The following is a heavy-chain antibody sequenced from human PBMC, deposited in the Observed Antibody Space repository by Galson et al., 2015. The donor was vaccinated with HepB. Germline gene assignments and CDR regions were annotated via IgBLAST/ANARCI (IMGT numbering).Heavy chain of an antibody. Sequence: QSGAEVKKPGDSLKISCKGSGYRFTTYWIGWVRQMPGKGLEWMGIIYPGDSDTRYSPSFHGQVTMLADKSISTAYLQWSSLKASDTAMYYCARPVYSSGWYLDYWGQGTLVTVSS. V-gene: IGHV5-51*01. D-gene: IGHD6-19*01. CDR1: GYRFTTYW. CDR2: IYPGDSDT. CDR3: ARPVYSSGWYLDY. J-gene: IGHJ4*02.